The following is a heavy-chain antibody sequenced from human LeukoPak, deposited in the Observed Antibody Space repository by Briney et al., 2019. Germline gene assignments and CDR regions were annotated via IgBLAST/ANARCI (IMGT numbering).Heavy chain of an antibody. CDR3: ARGISGYDKNSIYYFDY. CDR2: INWNGGST. J-gene: IGHJ4*02. V-gene: IGHV3-20*04. Sequence: PVGSLRLSCAASGFTFDDYGMSWVRQAPGKGLEWVSGINWNGGSTGYADSVKGRFTISRDNAKNPLYLQTNSLRAEDTALYYCARGISGYDKNSIYYFDYWGQGTLVTVSS. CDR1: GFTFDDYG. D-gene: IGHD5-12*01.